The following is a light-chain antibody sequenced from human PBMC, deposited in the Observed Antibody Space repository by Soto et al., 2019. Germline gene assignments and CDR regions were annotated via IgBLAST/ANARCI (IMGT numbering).Light chain of an antibody. Sequence: EIVMTQSPATLSVSPGERATLSCRASQSVSSNLAWYQQKPGQAPRLLIYGASTRATGLPARFSGSGSGTEFTLTISSLQSEDFAVYYCQPYNKWPPWTFGQGTKVEIK. J-gene: IGKJ1*01. CDR2: GAS. CDR1: QSVSSN. CDR3: QPYNKWPPWT. V-gene: IGKV3-15*01.